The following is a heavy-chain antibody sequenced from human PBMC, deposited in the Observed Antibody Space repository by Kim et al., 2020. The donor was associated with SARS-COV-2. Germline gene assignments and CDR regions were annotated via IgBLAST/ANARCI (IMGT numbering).Heavy chain of an antibody. J-gene: IGHJ4*02. CDR3: TRDLDWLLFDY. CDR2: T. Sequence: TIYADYVKGRLTISRANAKNTLYLQMNSLRVEDTAVYYCTRDLDWLLFDYWGQGTLVTVSS. D-gene: IGHD3-3*01. V-gene: IGHV3-74*01.